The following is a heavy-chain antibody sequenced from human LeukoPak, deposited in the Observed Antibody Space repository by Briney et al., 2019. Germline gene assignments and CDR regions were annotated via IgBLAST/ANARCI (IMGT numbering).Heavy chain of an antibody. Sequence: SETLSLTCTVSGGSISSYYWSWIRQSPGKGLEWIGYIYYSGSTNYNPSLKSRVTISVDTSKNQFSLKLSSVTAADTAVYYCARLIGYYYGMDVWGQGTTVTVSS. CDR3: ARLIGYYYGMDV. D-gene: IGHD3-22*01. CDR2: IYYSGST. CDR1: GGSISSYY. J-gene: IGHJ6*02. V-gene: IGHV4-59*08.